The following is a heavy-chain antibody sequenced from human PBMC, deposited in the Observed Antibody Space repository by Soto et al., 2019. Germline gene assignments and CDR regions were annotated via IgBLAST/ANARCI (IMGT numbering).Heavy chain of an antibody. V-gene: IGHV2-5*02. J-gene: IGHJ4*02. CDR1: GFSLSTNDAA. CDR2: IYWDDDK. Sequence: QITLKESGPTLVKPTQTLTLTCTFSGFSLSTNDAAVGWIRQPPGKALEWLALIYWDDDKRYNPSLKRRLTIPKDTSKNQVVLRMTNMDPVDTATYYCAHGTIFDFWGQGTLVTVSS. D-gene: IGHD3-3*01. CDR3: AHGTIFDF.